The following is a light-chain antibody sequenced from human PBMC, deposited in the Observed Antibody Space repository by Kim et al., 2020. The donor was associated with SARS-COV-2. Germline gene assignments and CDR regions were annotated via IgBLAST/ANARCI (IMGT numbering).Light chain of an antibody. CDR2: GAS. Sequence: SPGQRVPLSCRASQSVSNKLVWYQQRPGQAPRLLIYGASTRANGTPARFSGSGSGTEFSRDISSLQSEDFAVYYCQQYDNWPPVTFGGGTKVDIK. CDR1: QSVSNK. CDR3: QQYDNWPPVT. J-gene: IGKJ4*01. V-gene: IGKV3-15*01.